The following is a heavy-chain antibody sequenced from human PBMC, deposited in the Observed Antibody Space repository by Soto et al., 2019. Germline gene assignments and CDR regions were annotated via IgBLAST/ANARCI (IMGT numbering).Heavy chain of an antibody. CDR3: ARVPVTIGDYYYYRMDV. J-gene: IGHJ6*02. Sequence: ASVKVSCKASGYTFTGYYMHWVRQAPGQGLEWMGWINPNSGGTNYAQKFQGWVTMTRDTSISTAYMEVSSLTSEDTAVYYCARVPVTIGDYYYYRMDVWGQGTTVTVSS. CDR2: INPNSGGT. D-gene: IGHD2-2*02. V-gene: IGHV1-2*04. CDR1: GYTFTGYY.